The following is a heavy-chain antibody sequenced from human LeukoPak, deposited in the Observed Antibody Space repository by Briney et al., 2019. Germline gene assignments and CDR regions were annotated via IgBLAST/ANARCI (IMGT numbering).Heavy chain of an antibody. V-gene: IGHV3-7*01. J-gene: IGHJ6*02. CDR1: GFTFSTYW. D-gene: IGHD2-8*01. CDR3: ARDRLGVGMYAHYYYYGMDV. CDR2: IKFDGSEK. Sequence: GGSLRLSCAASGFTFSTYWMSWVRQAPGKGPEWVANIKFDGSEKSYVESVKGRFTISRDNAKNSLYLQMNSLRAEDTAVYYCARDRLGVGMYAHYYYYGMDVWGQGTTVTVSS.